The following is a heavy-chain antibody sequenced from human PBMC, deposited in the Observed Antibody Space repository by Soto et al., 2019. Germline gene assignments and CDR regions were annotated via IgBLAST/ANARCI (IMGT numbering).Heavy chain of an antibody. J-gene: IGHJ2*01. CDR3: AREIMPLTNDWYFDL. V-gene: IGHV4-30-4*01. CDR1: GGSISGGVHS. CDR2: IFDSGIT. D-gene: IGHD2-8*01. Sequence: QVQLQESGPGLVKPSETLSLTCTVSGGSISGGVHSWRWIRQPPGKGLEWIGHIFDSGITYYNPSLKSRLTISVDTSKNQFSLRLSSVTAADTAVYYCAREIMPLTNDWYFDLWGRGTLVTVSS.